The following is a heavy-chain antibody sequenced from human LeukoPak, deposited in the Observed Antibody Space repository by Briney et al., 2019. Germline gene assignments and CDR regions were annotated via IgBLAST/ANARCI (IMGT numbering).Heavy chain of an antibody. Sequence: SETLSLTCTVSGGSISSSSYYWGWIRQPPGKGLEWIGSIYYSGSTYYNPSLKSRVTISLDMSKNQFSLKLSSVIAADTAVYYCARDRSTVTPPQPDVFDIWGQGTMVTVSS. CDR1: GGSISSSSYY. D-gene: IGHD4-17*01. V-gene: IGHV4-39*07. CDR3: ARDRSTVTPPQPDVFDI. CDR2: IYYSGST. J-gene: IGHJ3*02.